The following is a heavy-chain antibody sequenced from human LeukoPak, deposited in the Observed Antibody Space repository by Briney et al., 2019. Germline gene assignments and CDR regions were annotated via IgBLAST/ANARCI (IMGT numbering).Heavy chain of an antibody. CDR1: GGSISSGGYS. CDR3: ARGDYGDYVFDY. Sequence: SETPSLTCAVSGGSISSGGYSWSWIRQPPGKGLEWIGYIYHSGSTYYNPSLKSQVTISVDRSKNQFSLKLSSVTAADTAVYYCARGDYGDYVFDYWGQGTLVTVSS. V-gene: IGHV4-30-2*01. CDR2: IYHSGST. J-gene: IGHJ4*02. D-gene: IGHD4-17*01.